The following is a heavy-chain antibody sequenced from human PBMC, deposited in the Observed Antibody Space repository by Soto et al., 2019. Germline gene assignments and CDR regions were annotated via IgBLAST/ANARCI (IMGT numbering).Heavy chain of an antibody. CDR3: ARDGDPQSAFWRGPWGGGRSDP. Sequence: QVQLVQSGAEVKKPGSSVNVSCKTSGGTFGNSAVTWVRQAPGQGLEWLGGIVPMFGTANYAQKFQGRVTIPAAESTTTPYMELNGLKPADTAVNSCARDGDPQSAFWRGPWGGGRSDPWGRGTWSPSLQ. CDR1: GGTFGNSA. J-gene: IGHJ5*02. CDR2: IVPMFGTA. D-gene: IGHD2-21*01. V-gene: IGHV1-69*12.